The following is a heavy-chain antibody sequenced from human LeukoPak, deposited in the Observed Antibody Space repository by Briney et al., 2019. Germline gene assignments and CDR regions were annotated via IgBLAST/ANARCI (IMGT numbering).Heavy chain of an antibody. D-gene: IGHD3-16*02. J-gene: IGHJ4*02. Sequence: SETLSLTCTVSGGSISSYYWSWIRQPPGKGLEWIGYMYYSGSTNYNPSPKSRVTISVDTSKNQFSLKLSSVTAADTAVYYCARDRYRSFDYWGQGTLVTVSS. CDR3: ARDRYRSFDY. CDR2: MYYSGST. CDR1: GGSISSYY. V-gene: IGHV4-59*01.